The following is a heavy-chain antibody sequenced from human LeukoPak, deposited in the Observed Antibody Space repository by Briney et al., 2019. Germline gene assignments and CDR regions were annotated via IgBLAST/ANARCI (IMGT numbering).Heavy chain of an antibody. CDR1: GYTFTTYG. V-gene: IGHV1-18*01. Sequence: ASVKVSCKASGYTFTTYGIAWVRQAPGQGLEWMGWISAYNRNTNYAQKVQGRVTMTTDTSTSTAYMELRSLRSDDTAVYYCARDRGIAVAGGTSEYWGQGTLVTVSS. D-gene: IGHD6-19*01. J-gene: IGHJ4*02. CDR3: ARDRGIAVAGGTSEY. CDR2: ISAYNRNT.